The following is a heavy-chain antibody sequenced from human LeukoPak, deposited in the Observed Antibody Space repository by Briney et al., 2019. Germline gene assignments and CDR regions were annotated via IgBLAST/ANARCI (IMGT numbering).Heavy chain of an antibody. CDR1: GGSISSSSYY. V-gene: IGHV4-61*05. D-gene: IGHD3-10*01. Sequence: SETLSLTCTVSGGSISSSSYYWSWIRQPPGKGLEWIGYIYYSGSTNYNPSLKSRVTISVDTSKNQFSLKLSSVTAADTAVYYCARFFSGPNWFDPWGQGTLVTVSS. J-gene: IGHJ5*02. CDR2: IYYSGST. CDR3: ARFFSGPNWFDP.